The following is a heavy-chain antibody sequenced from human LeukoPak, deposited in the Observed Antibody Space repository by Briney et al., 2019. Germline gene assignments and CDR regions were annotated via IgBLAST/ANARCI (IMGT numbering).Heavy chain of an antibody. J-gene: IGHJ4*02. Sequence: SETLSLTCTVNGGSFSGYHCSWIRQPPGKGLEWIGEISHSGSTNHNPSLKSRVTMSVDTSKNQFSLKLSSVTAADTAVYYCARGFGAAAGDYWGQGTLVTVSS. CDR2: ISHSGST. CDR3: ARGFGAAAGDY. D-gene: IGHD6-13*01. V-gene: IGHV4-34*01. CDR1: GGSFSGYH.